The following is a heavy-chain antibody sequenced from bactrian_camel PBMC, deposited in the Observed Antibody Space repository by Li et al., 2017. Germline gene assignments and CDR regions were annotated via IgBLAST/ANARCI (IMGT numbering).Heavy chain of an antibody. D-gene: IGHD5*01. CDR2: INSGGGST. CDR1: GDTYRRDC. Sequence: DVQLVESGGGSVQAGGSLRLSCLVSGDTYRRDCMSWVRQAPGKGLEWVSRINSGGGSTYHADSVKGRFTISRDNAKNTVYLQMNSLKPEDTAAYYCVRDPESIWVGSSGAVGYWGQGTQVTVS. V-gene: IGHV3S40*01. J-gene: IGHJ6*01. CDR3: VRDPESIWVGSSGAVGY.